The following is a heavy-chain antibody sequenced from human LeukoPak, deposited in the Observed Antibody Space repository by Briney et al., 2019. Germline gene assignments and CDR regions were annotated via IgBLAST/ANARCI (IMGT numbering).Heavy chain of an antibody. CDR1: GFTFSTYA. D-gene: IGHD3-16*01. CDR2: ISGSGDST. CDR3: ARGSYNPFDY. V-gene: IGHV3-23*01. J-gene: IGHJ4*02. Sequence: GSLRLSCAASGFTFSTYAMSWVRQAPGKGLEWASGISGSGDSTNYADSVKGRFTISRDNSKNTQHLQMNSLRAEDTAVYYCARGSYNPFDYWGQGTLVTVSS.